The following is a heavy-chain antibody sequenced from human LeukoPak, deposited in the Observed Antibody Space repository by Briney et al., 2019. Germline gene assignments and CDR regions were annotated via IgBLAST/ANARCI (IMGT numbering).Heavy chain of an antibody. Sequence: SETLSLTCTVSGGSISSYYWSWIRQPPGKGLEWIGYIYTSGSTNYNPSLKSRVTISVDTSKNQFSLKLSSVTAADTAMYYCARHATAGILSSWFDPWGQGTLVTVSS. V-gene: IGHV4-4*09. CDR1: GGSISSYY. D-gene: IGHD6-13*01. CDR3: ARHATAGILSSWFDP. CDR2: IYTSGST. J-gene: IGHJ5*02.